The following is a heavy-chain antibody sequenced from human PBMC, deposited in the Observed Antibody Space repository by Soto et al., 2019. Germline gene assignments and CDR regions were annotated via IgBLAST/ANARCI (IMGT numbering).Heavy chain of an antibody. J-gene: IGHJ4*02. CDR1: GGSISSSNW. CDR3: AREVPGYYDSSGYYYPLFYFDY. V-gene: IGHV4-4*02. Sequence: SETLSLTCAVSGGSISSSNWWSWVRQPPGEGLGWIGEIYHSGSTNYNPSLKSRVTISVDKSKNQFSLKLSSVTAADTAVYYCAREVPGYYDSSGYYYPLFYFDYWGQGXLVTVYS. CDR2: IYHSGST. D-gene: IGHD3-22*01.